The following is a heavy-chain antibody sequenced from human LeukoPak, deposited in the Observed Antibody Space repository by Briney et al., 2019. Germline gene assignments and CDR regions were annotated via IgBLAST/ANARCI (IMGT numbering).Heavy chain of an antibody. Sequence: SETLSLTCTVSGDSISSNYWSWIRQSPGKGLEWIGYIYYSGGTNYNPSLKSRVTISVDSSKNQFSLRLSSVTAADTAVYYCAKDPMSRDGYAWHYFDYWGQGTLVTVSS. CDR1: GDSISSNY. J-gene: IGHJ4*02. CDR2: IYYSGGT. V-gene: IGHV4-59*01. CDR3: AKDPMSRDGYAWHYFDY. D-gene: IGHD5-24*01.